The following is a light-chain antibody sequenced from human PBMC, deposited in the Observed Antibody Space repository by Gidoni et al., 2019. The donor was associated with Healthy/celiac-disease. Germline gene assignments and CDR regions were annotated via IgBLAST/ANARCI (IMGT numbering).Light chain of an antibody. J-gene: IGKJ1*01. CDR2: DAS. V-gene: IGKV1-5*01. CDR1: QSISSW. CDR3: QQYRT. Sequence: IQMTQSPSTLSASVGDRVTITCRASQSISSWLAWYQQKPGKPPKLLIYDASRLESGVPSRFSGSGSGTEFTLTISRLQPDDFATYYCQQYRTFGQGTKVEIK.